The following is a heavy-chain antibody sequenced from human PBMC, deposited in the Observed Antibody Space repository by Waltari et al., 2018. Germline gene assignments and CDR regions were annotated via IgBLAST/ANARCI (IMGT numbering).Heavy chain of an antibody. CDR1: GGTFSICA. D-gene: IGHD3-10*01. V-gene: IGHV1-69*01. J-gene: IGHJ2*01. CDR3: ARGPPHDYYGSGRGYFDL. CDR2: KIPIYGTA. Sequence: QVQLVQSGAEVRKPGSSVKVSCKASGGTFSICATSWVRHAPGQGLEWMGGKIPIYGTATYAQKFQGRVTITADESTSTAYMELSSLRSEDTAVYYCARGPPHDYYGSGRGYFDLWGRGTLVTVSS.